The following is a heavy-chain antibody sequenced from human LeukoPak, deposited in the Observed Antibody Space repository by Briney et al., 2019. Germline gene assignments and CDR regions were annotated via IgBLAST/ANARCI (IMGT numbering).Heavy chain of an antibody. V-gene: IGHV5-51*01. J-gene: IGHJ6*03. CDR3: ARLVGPSRYFDWLFPSHYYYYMDV. CDR1: GYSFTSYW. CDR2: VYPGDSDT. Sequence: GESLKISCKGSGYSFTSYWIGWVRQMPGKGLEWMGIVYPGDSDTRYSPSFQGQVTISADKSISTAYLQWSSLKASDTAMYYCARLVGPSRYFDWLFPSHYYYYMDVWGKGTTVTISS. D-gene: IGHD3-9*01.